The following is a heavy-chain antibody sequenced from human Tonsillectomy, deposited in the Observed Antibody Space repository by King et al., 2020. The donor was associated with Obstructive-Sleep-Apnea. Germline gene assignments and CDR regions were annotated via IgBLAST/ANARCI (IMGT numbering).Heavy chain of an antibody. CDR1: VGSISSSKW. CDR2: NYHSGST. CDR3: ARLGSGWFSYYYYGMDV. Sequence: QLQESGPGLVKPSGTLSLTCAVSVGSISSSKWWGWVRQPPGKGLGGIGENYHSGSTNYNPSPKSRVTISVDKSKNPFSLKLSSVTAADTAVYYCARLGSGWFSYYYYGMDVWGQGTTVTVSS. D-gene: IGHD6-19*01. J-gene: IGHJ6*02. V-gene: IGHV4-4*02.